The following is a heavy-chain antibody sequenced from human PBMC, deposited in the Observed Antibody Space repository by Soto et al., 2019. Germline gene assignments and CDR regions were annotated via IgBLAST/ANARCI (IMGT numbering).Heavy chain of an antibody. V-gene: IGHV4-30-4*01. CDR1: GGSIITGDYY. D-gene: IGHD5-18*01. CDR2: IYYSGNT. CDR3: ARWGTQLWQKFIDY. J-gene: IGHJ4*02. Sequence: NPSETLSLTCTVSGGSIITGDYYWSWIRQPPGKGLEWIGYIYYSGNTYYNPSLKSRLTISIDTSRNQFSLKLSSVTAADTAVYYCARWGTQLWQKFIDYWGQRTLVPVSP.